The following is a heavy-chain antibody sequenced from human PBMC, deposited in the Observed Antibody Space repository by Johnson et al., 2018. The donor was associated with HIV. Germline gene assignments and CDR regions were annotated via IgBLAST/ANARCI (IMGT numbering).Heavy chain of an antibody. J-gene: IGHJ3*02. CDR2: IWYDGSNK. V-gene: IGHV3-33*08. D-gene: IGHD1-26*01. CDR1: GFTFSSYG. CDR3: ARGRSESYSAFDI. Sequence: QVQLVEYGGGVVQPGRSLRLSCAASGFTFSSYGMHWVRQAPGKGLEWVAVIWYDGSNKYYADSVKGRFTISRDSAKNSLYLQMNSLRAGDTAVYYCARGRSESYSAFDIWGQGTMVTVSS.